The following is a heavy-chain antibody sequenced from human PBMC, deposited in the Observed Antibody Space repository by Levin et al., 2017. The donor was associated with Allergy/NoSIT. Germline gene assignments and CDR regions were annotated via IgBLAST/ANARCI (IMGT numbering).Heavy chain of an antibody. CDR2: IYNSGTT. CDR3: ASLRPGNYYYYGFDV. Sequence: SQTLSLTCTVSGGSLSSYSWSWIRQLPGRGLEWVGYIYNSGTTNYNSALMSRLTMSLDTSNNQFSLKLRSVTTADTAIYYCASLRPGNYYYYGFDVWGQGATVTVSS. J-gene: IGHJ6*02. CDR1: GGSLSSYS. V-gene: IGHV4-59*01. D-gene: IGHD4-17*01.